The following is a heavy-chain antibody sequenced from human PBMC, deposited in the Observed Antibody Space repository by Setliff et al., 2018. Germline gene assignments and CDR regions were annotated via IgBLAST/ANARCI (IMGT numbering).Heavy chain of an antibody. J-gene: IGHJ1*01. CDR3: ARGNPAERYEY. CDR2: ISLYDGHT. D-gene: IGHD5-12*01. V-gene: IGHV1-18*01. CDR1: GYNFKTYA. Sequence: ASVKVSCKAAGYNFKTYAISWVRQAPGQGLEWMGFISLYDGHTNYAQNFQGRLTVTTDTSTSTAYMELRSLRFDDTDVYYCARGNPAERYEYWGQVTLVTVSS.